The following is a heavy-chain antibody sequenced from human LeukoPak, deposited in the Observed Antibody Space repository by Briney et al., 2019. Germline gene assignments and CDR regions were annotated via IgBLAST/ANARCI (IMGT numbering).Heavy chain of an antibody. J-gene: IGHJ2*01. D-gene: IGHD6-13*01. V-gene: IGHV3-7*01. CDR1: GFTFSSYW. CDR3: ARGLLDSSTWNWYFDL. Sequence: GALRLSCAASGFTFSSYWMSWVRQAPGKGLEWVANIKQDGSEKYYVDSVKGRFTISRDNAKKSVSLQMNSLRVEDTAIYYCARGLLDSSTWNWYFDLWGRGTLVIVSS. CDR2: IKQDGSEK.